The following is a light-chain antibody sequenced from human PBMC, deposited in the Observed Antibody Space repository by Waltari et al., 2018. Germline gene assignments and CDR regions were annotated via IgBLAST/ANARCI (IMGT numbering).Light chain of an antibody. Sequence: QSVLTQPPSASGTPGQRVPISCSGSSSNIGTNYVYWYQQLPGTAPKLLIYRNNQRPSGVPDRFSGSKSATSASLAISGLRSEDEADYFCTTWDDSLSAWVFGGGTKLTVL. CDR1: SSNIGTNY. V-gene: IGLV1-47*01. CDR2: RNN. CDR3: TTWDDSLSAWV. J-gene: IGLJ3*02.